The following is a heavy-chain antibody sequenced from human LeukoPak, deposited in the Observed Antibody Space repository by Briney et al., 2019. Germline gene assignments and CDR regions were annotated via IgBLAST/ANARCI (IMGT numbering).Heavy chain of an antibody. CDR2: IYYSGST. J-gene: IGHJ4*02. CDR1: GGSISSYY. D-gene: IGHD3-22*01. V-gene: IGHV4-59*01. CDR3: ARVVSYYDSSGYHYYFDY. Sequence: SETPSLTCNVSGGSISSYYWSWIRQPPGKGREWIGYIYYSGSTNYNPSLKSRVTISVDTSKNQFSLKLSSVTASATAVYYCARVVSYYDSSGYHYYFDYWGQGTLVTVSP.